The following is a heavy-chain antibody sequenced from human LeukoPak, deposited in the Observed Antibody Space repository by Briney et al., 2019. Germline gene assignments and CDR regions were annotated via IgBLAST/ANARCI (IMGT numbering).Heavy chain of an antibody. V-gene: IGHV3-33*06. J-gene: IGHJ4*02. CDR3: AKNPPLLYDFWSGYLVDYFDY. CDR2: IWYDGSNK. CDR1: GFTFSSYG. Sequence: GGSLRLSCAASGFTFSSYGMHWVRQAPGKGLEWVAVIWYDGSNKYYADSVKGRFTISRDNSKNTLYLQMNSLRAEDTAVYYCAKNPPLLYDFWSGYLVDYFDYWGQGTLVTVSS. D-gene: IGHD3-3*01.